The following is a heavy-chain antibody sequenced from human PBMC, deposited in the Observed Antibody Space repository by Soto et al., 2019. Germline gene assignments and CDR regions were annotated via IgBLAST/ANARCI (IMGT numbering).Heavy chain of an antibody. D-gene: IGHD3-10*01. V-gene: IGHV3-23*01. CDR2: ISGSGGST. CDR1: GFTFSSYA. J-gene: IGHJ4*02. CDR3: ADDRGADDVGAPIDY. Sequence: EVQLLESGGGLVQPGGSLRLSCAASGFTFSSYAMSWVRQAPGKGLEWVSAISGSGGSTYYADSVKGRFTISRDNSTNTLYLQMNSLRAEDTAVYYCADDRGADDVGAPIDYWGQGTLVTVSS.